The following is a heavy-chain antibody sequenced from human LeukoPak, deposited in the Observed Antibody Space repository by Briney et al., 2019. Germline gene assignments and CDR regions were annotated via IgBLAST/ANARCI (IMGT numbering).Heavy chain of an antibody. D-gene: IGHD4-11*01. J-gene: IGHJ4*02. CDR2: IYTSGST. V-gene: IGHV4-61*02. Sequence: SETLSLTCTVSGVSISSGSYYWSWIRQPAGKGLEWIGRIYTSGSTNYNPSLNSRVTISIDTSKNQFSLKLSSVTAADTAVYYCARDRGYSNYVADYWGQGTLVTVSS. CDR3: ARDRGYSNYVADY. CDR1: GVSISSGSYY.